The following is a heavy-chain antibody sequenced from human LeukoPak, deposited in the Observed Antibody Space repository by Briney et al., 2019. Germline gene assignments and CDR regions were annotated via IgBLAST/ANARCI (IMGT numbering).Heavy chain of an antibody. Sequence: SGTLSLTCTVSGGSINSYYWSWIRQPPGRGLEWIGNIFYSGSTNYNPSLKSRVTISIDTSKNQFSLKLSSVTAADTAVYYCARRRCSGGACYPYFFDYWGQGTLVTVSS. J-gene: IGHJ4*02. CDR2: IFYSGST. V-gene: IGHV4-59*08. CDR1: GGSINSYY. CDR3: ARRRCSGGACYPYFFDY. D-gene: IGHD2-15*01.